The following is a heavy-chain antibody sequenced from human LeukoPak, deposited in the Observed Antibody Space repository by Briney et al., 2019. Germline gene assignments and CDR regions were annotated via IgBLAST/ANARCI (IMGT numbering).Heavy chain of an antibody. Sequence: NPSETLSLTCTVSGGSISSYYWSWIRQPPGKGLEWIGYIYYSGSTNYNPSLKSRATISVDTSKNQFSLKLSSVTTADTAVYYCAREVAAAGTTDYYYYYGMDVWGQGTTVTVSS. CDR1: GGSISSYY. D-gene: IGHD6-13*01. V-gene: IGHV4-59*01. CDR2: IYYSGST. J-gene: IGHJ6*02. CDR3: AREVAAAGTTDYYYYYGMDV.